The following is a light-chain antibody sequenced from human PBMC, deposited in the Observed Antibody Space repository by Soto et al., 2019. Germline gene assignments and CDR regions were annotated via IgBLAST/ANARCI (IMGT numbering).Light chain of an antibody. CDR2: DTS. V-gene: IGKV3-11*01. J-gene: IGKJ3*01. CDR3: QQRSNWPFT. Sequence: PGERATLSCRARQTVSKYLAWYQQKPGQAPRLLIYDTSNRATGIPARFSGSGSGTDFTLTISGLQPEDFAVYYCQQRSNWPFTFGPGTTVDFK. CDR1: QTVSKY.